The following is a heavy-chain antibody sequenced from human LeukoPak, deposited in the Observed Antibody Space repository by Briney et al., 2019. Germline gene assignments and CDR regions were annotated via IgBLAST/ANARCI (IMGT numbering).Heavy chain of an antibody. D-gene: IGHD1-26*01. CDR2: IYYSGST. J-gene: IGHJ4*02. CDR1: RGSLSSSSYY. V-gene: IGHV4-39*01. CDR3: ARNASDSGTSYFDY. Sequence: PSETLSLTCTVSRGSLSSSSYYWGWIRQPPGKELEWIGSIYYSGSTSYNPSLKSRVTISVDTSKNQFFLKLGSVTAAGTAVYYCARNASDSGTSYFDYWGQGTLVTVSS.